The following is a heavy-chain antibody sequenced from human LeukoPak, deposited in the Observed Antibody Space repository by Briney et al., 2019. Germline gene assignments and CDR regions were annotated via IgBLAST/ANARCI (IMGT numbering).Heavy chain of an antibody. D-gene: IGHD1-14*01. Sequence: SETLSLTCAVSGGSISSSNWWSWVRQPPGKGLEWIGEIYHSGSTNYNPSLKSRVTISVDTSKNQFSLKLSSVTAADTAVYYCARGLDLSGNYYYGMDVWGQGTTVTVSS. CDR1: GGSISSSNW. V-gene: IGHV4-4*02. CDR2: IYHSGST. CDR3: ARGLDLSGNYYYGMDV. J-gene: IGHJ6*02.